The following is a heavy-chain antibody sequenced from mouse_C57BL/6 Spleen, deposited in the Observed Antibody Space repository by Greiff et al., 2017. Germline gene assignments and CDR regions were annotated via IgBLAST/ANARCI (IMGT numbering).Heavy chain of an antibody. CDR3: ARAPANWYFDY. Sequence: QVQLQQSGPELVKPGASVKISCKASGYSFTSYYIHWVKQRPGQGLEWIGWIYPGSGNTKYNEKFKGKATLTAETASSTAYMQLSSLTSEDSAVYYCARAPANWYFDYWGQGTTLTVSS. D-gene: IGHD4-1*01. CDR2: IYPGSGNT. J-gene: IGHJ2*01. CDR1: GYSFTSYY. V-gene: IGHV1-66*01.